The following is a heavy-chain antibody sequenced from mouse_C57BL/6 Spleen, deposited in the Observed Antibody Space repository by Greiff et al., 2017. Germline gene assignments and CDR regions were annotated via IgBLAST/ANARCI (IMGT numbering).Heavy chain of an antibody. Sequence: EVKLMESEGGLVQPGSSMKLSCTASGFTFSDYYMAWVRQVPEKGLEWVANINYDGSSTYYLDSLKSRFIISRDNAKNILYLQMSSLKSEDTATYYCARDTHYYGSSYGWYFDVWGTGTTVTVSS. CDR1: GFTFSDYY. CDR3: ARDTHYYGSSYGWYFDV. J-gene: IGHJ1*03. D-gene: IGHD1-1*01. CDR2: INYDGSST. V-gene: IGHV5-16*01.